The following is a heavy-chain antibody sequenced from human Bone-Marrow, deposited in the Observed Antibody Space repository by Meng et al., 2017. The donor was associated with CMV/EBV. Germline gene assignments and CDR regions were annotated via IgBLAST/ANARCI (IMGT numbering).Heavy chain of an antibody. D-gene: IGHD2-2*01. J-gene: IGHJ6*02. Sequence: GESLKISCTASGFTFGDYAMSWVRQAPGKGLEWVGFIRSKAYGGTTEYAASVKGRFTISRDDSKSIAYLQMNSLKTEDTAVYYCTRDNIVVVPAVLLSYYYGMDVWGQGTTVTVSS. CDR2: IRSKAYGGTT. V-gene: IGHV3-49*04. CDR1: GFTFGDYA. CDR3: TRDNIVVVPAVLLSYYYGMDV.